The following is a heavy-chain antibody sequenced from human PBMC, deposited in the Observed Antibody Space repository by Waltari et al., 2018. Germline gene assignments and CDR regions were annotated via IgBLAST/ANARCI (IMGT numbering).Heavy chain of an antibody. CDR1: GGSFSGYY. CDR2: INHSGST. V-gene: IGHV4-34*01. D-gene: IGHD2-2*02. Sequence: QVQLQQWGAGLLKPSETLSLTCAVYGGSFSGYYWSWIRQPPGKGLEWIGEINHSGSTTYNSSLKSRVTISVDTSKNQFSLKLSSVTAADTAVYYCARVYVPPSYGMDVWGQGTTVTVSS. CDR3: ARVYVPPSYGMDV. J-gene: IGHJ6*02.